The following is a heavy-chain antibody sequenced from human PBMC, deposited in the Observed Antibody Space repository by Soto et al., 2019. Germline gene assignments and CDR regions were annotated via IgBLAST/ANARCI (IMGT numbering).Heavy chain of an antibody. CDR3: ASIIVGATNAFDI. V-gene: IGHV3-72*01. D-gene: IGHD1-26*01. CDR1: GFTFSDHY. J-gene: IGHJ3*02. Sequence: GGSLRLSCAASGFTFSDHYMDWVRQAPGKGLEWVGRTRNKANSYTTEYAASVKGRFTISRDDSKNSLYLQMNSLKTEDTAVYYCASIIVGATNAFDIWGQGTMVTVSS. CDR2: TRNKANSYTT.